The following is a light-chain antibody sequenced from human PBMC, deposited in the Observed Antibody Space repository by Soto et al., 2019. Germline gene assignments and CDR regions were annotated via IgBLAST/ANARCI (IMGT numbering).Light chain of an antibody. CDR2: AAS. Sequence: DSQMTQSPSALSASVVDKVTITCRASQSISSYLNWYQQKPGKAPKLLIYAASSLQSGVPSRFSGSGSGTDFTLTISSLQPEDFATYYCQQSYSTPPDTFGQGTRLEIK. CDR3: QQSYSTPPDT. J-gene: IGKJ5*01. CDR1: QSISSY. V-gene: IGKV1-39*01.